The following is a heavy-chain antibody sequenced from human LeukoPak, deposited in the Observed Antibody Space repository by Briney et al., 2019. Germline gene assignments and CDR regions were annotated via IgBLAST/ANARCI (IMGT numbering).Heavy chain of an antibody. CDR3: ARGPGISYYGSGSYYRLPYYYGMDV. V-gene: IGHV4-34*01. Sequence: SETLSLTCAVYGGSFSGYYWSWIRQPPGKGLEGSGEINHSGSTNYNPSLKSRVTISVDTSKNQFSLKLSSVTAADTAVYYCARGPGISYYGSGSYYRLPYYYGMDVWGQGTTVTVSS. CDR1: GGSFSGYY. J-gene: IGHJ6*02. CDR2: INHSGST. D-gene: IGHD3-10*01.